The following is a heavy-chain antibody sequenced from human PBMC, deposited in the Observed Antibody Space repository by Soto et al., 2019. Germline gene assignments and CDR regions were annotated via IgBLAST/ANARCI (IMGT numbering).Heavy chain of an antibody. CDR1: GGSISSSSYY. D-gene: IGHD3-3*01. Sequence: QLQLQESGPGLVKPSETLSLTCTVSGGSISSSSYYWGWIRQPPGKGLEWIGSIYYSGSTYYNPSLKSRVTISVDTSKNQFSLKLSSVTAADTAVYYCARHDFGLLHHFDYWGQGTLVTVSS. J-gene: IGHJ4*02. V-gene: IGHV4-39*01. CDR3: ARHDFGLLHHFDY. CDR2: IYYSGST.